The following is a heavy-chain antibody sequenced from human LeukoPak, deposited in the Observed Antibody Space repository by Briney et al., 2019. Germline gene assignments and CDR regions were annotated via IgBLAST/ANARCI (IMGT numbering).Heavy chain of an antibody. CDR3: AKVGGGGHVLDFPFDY. V-gene: IGHV3-23*01. CDR1: GFTFTGYA. J-gene: IGHJ4*02. D-gene: IGHD2-21*01. Sequence: GGSLRLSCAASGFTFTGYAMSWVRQAPGKGLEWVSAISGSGGSTDYADSVKGRFTISRDNSKNTLYLQMNSLRAEDTAVYHCAKVGGGGHVLDFPFDYWGQGTLVTVSS. CDR2: ISGSGGST.